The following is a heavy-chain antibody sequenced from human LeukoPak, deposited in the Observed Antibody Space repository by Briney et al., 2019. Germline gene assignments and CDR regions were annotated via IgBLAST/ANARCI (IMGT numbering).Heavy chain of an antibody. CDR2: IRYDGSNK. D-gene: IGHD3-22*01. V-gene: IGHV3-30*02. CDR3: AKVHYYDSSGYLVH. J-gene: IGHJ4*02. CDR1: GFTFSSYG. Sequence: GGSLRLSCAASGFTFSSYGMHWVRQAPGKGLEWVAFIRYDGSNKYYADSMKGRLTISRDNSKNTLYLQMNSLRAEDTAVYYCAKVHYYDSSGYLVHWGQGTLVTVSS.